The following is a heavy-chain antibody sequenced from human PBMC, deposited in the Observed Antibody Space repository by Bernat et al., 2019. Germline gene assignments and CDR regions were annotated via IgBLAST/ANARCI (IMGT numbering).Heavy chain of an antibody. V-gene: IGHV3-48*03. J-gene: IGHJ4*02. CDR1: GFTFSSYE. CDR2: ISSSGSTI. Sequence: VQLVESGGGVVQPGRSLRLSCAASGFTFSSYEMNWVRQAPGKGLEWVSYISSSGSTIYYADSVKGRFTISRDNAKNSLYLQMNSLRAEDTAVYYCARGLSGWYPFDYWGQGTLVTVSS. D-gene: IGHD6-19*01. CDR3: ARGLSGWYPFDY.